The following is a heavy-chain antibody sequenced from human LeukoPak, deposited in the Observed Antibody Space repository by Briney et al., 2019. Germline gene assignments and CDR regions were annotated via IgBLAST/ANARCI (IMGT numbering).Heavy chain of an antibody. Sequence: GGSLRLCCAASGFTFSGSAMHWVRHASGKGLEWVGRIRSKANSYATAYAASVKGRFTISRDDSKNTAYLQMNSLKTEDTAVYYCARVAAARSVFDYWGQGTLVTVSS. D-gene: IGHD6-13*01. V-gene: IGHV3-73*01. CDR2: IRSKANSYAT. CDR1: GFTFSGSA. J-gene: IGHJ4*02. CDR3: ARVAAARSVFDY.